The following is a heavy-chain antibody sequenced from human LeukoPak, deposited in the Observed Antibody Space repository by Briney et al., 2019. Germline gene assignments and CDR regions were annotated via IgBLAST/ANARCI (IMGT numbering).Heavy chain of an antibody. Sequence: SVKVSCKASGGTFSSYAISWVRQAPGQGLEWMGGIIPIFGTANYAQKFQGRVTITTDESTSTAYMELSSLRSEDTAVYYCARVRDELQLPYYFDYWGQGTLVTVFS. V-gene: IGHV1-69*05. CDR3: ARVRDELQLPYYFDY. D-gene: IGHD5-24*01. CDR2: IIPIFGTA. CDR1: GGTFSSYA. J-gene: IGHJ4*02.